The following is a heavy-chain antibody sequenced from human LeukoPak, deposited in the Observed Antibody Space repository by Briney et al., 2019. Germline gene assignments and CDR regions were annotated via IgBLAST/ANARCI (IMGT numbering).Heavy chain of an antibody. Sequence: GGSLRLSCAASGFTFSNYGMHWVRQAPGKGLEWVAFIRYDGSNKYYADSVKGRFTISRDNSENTLYLQMNSLRAEDTAVYYCAKDQGYSPVVDYYYMDVWGKGTTVTVSS. CDR3: AKDQGYSPVVDYYYMDV. CDR1: GFTFSNYG. V-gene: IGHV3-30*02. CDR2: IRYDGSNK. J-gene: IGHJ6*03. D-gene: IGHD5-18*01.